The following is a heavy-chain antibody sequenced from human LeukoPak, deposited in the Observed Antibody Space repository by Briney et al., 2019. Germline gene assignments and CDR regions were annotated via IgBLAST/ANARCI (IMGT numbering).Heavy chain of an antibody. CDR3: AKDFLSSSWYGETHYFDY. D-gene: IGHD6-13*01. V-gene: IGHV3-23*01. CDR2: ISNSGSGT. Sequence: GGSLRLSCAASGFSFSTDAMSWVRQAPGKGLEWVSTISNSGSGTYYADSVKGRFSISRDNSKNTLYLQMNSLRGEDTAVYYCAKDFLSSSWYGETHYFDYWGQGTLVTVSS. J-gene: IGHJ4*02. CDR1: GFSFSTDA.